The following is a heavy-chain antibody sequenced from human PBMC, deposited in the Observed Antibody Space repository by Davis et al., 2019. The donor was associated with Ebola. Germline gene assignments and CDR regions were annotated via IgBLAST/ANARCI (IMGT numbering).Heavy chain of an antibody. J-gene: IGHJ4*02. V-gene: IGHV4-59*12. Sequence: SETLSLTCTVSGGSISSYYWSWIRQPPGKGLEWIGYIYYSGSTNYNPSLKSRVTISVDTSKNQFSLKLSSVTAADTAVYYCARNLDSGYDLGGDYWGQGTLVTVSS. CDR3: ARNLDSGYDLGGDY. CDR1: GGSISSYY. D-gene: IGHD5-12*01. CDR2: IYYSGST.